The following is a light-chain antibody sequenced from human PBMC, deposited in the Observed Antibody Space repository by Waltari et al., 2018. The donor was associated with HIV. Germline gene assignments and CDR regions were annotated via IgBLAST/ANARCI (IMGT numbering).Light chain of an antibody. CDR3: QQSYSTLT. V-gene: IGKV1-39*01. CDR1: QSISRY. Sequence: DIQMTQSPSSLSASVGDSVTITCRASQSISRYLNWYQQKPGKAPKLLIYAASSLQSGVPSRFSGSGSGTDFTLTISSLPPEDFATYYCQQSYSTLTFGGGTKVEIK. J-gene: IGKJ4*01. CDR2: AAS.